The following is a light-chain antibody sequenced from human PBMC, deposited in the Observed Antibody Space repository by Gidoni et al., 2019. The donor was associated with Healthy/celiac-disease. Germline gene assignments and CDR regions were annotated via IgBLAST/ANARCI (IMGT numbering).Light chain of an antibody. CDR1: QSVRSY. CDR2: DAS. Sequence: EIVLTQSPATLSLSPGERATLSCRASQSVRSYLAWYQQKPGQAPRLLIHDASNRATGIPARFSGSGSGTDFTLTISSLEPEDFAAYYCQQRSNWPPVATFGGGTKVEIK. J-gene: IGKJ4*01. V-gene: IGKV3-11*01. CDR3: QQRSNWPPVAT.